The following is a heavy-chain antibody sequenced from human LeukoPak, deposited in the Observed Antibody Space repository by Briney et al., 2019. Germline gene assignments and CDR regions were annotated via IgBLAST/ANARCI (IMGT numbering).Heavy chain of an antibody. V-gene: IGHV4-61*02. Sequence: PSQTLSLTCTVSGGSISSGSYYWSWIRQPAGKGLEWIGRIYTSGSTNYNPSLKSRVTTSVDTSKNQFSLKLSSVTAADTAVYYCARGGRSRSTSSSRGYYYYYYMDVWGKGTTVTISS. CDR3: ARGGRSRSTSSSRGYYYYYYMDV. J-gene: IGHJ6*03. CDR1: GGSISSGSYY. CDR2: IYTSGST. D-gene: IGHD2-2*01.